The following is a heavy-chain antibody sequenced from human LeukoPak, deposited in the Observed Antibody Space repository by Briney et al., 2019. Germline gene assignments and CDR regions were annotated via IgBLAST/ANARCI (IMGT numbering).Heavy chain of an antibody. CDR2: IYYSGST. Sequence: SETLSLTCTVSGGSISSSSYYWGWIRQPPGKGLEWIGSIYYSGSTYYNPSLKSRVTISVDTSKNQFSLKLSSVTAADTAVYYCAREHVLLWFGEPDEQPYYFDYWGQGTLVTVSS. CDR1: GGSISSSSYY. D-gene: IGHD3-10*01. CDR3: AREHVLLWFGEPDEQPYYFDY. J-gene: IGHJ4*02. V-gene: IGHV4-39*07.